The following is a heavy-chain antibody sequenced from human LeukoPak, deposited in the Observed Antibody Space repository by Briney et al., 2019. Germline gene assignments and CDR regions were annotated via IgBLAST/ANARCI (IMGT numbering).Heavy chain of an antibody. CDR1: GFTFDDYA. CDR2: ISWNSFTI. CDR3: AKDIGRVDTASTYMDV. J-gene: IGHJ6*03. Sequence: PGGSLRLSCAASGFTFDDYAMHWVRQAPGKGLEWVSGISWNSFTIGYADSAKGRFTISRDNAKNSLYLQMNSLRVEDTALYYCAKDIGRVDTASTYMDVWGKGTTVTISS. D-gene: IGHD5-18*01. V-gene: IGHV3-9*01.